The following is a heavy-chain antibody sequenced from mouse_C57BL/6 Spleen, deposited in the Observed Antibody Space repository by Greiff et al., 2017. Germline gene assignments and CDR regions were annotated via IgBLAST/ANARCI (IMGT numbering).Heavy chain of an antibody. Sequence: VQLQQPGAELVRPGSSVKLSCKASGYTFTSYWMDWVKQRPGQGLEWIGNIYPSDSETHYNQKFKDKATLTVDKSSSTAYMQLSSLTSEDSAVYYCALIYYYGSSPYYYAMDYWGQGTSVTVSS. CDR2: IYPSDSET. J-gene: IGHJ4*01. V-gene: IGHV1-61*01. CDR3: ALIYYYGSSPYYYAMDY. D-gene: IGHD1-1*01. CDR1: GYTFTSYW.